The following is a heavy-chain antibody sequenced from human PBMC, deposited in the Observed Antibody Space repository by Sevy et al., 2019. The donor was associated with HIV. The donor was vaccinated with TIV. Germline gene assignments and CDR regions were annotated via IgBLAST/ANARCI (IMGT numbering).Heavy chain of an antibody. CDR1: GFTFSSYA. V-gene: IGHV3-53*01. Sequence: GGSLRLSCAASGFTFSSYAMSWVRQAPGKGLEWVSFIYSGGTTYDEDSVKGRFTISRDNSMKNLYLQMNSLRAVDTAVYYCARRAAAGSYFDYWGQGTLVTVSS. D-gene: IGHD6-13*01. CDR3: ARRAAAGSYFDY. CDR2: IYSGGTT. J-gene: IGHJ4*02.